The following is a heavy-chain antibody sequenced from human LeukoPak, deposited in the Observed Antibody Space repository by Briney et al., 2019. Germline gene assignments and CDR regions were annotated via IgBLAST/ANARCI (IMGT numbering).Heavy chain of an antibody. CDR3: ARDLSPYDSGGYYGDH. Sequence: ASVKVSCKASGYTFTSYGISWVRQAPGQGLEWMGWISTYNRNTNYAQKFQGRVTMTTDTSTTTAYMELRSLRSDDTAVYYCARDLSPYDSGGYYGDHWGQGTLVTVSS. D-gene: IGHD3-22*01. V-gene: IGHV1-18*01. CDR1: GYTFTSYG. J-gene: IGHJ4*02. CDR2: ISTYNRNT.